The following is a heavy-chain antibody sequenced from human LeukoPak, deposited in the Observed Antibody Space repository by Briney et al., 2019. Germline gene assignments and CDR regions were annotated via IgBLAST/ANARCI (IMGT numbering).Heavy chain of an antibody. J-gene: IGHJ3*02. Sequence: GESLKISCKGSGYSFTSYWSGWVRQMPGKGLEGMGIINPGASDTRYIPYFQGQLTISADTSISTAYLQWSSLKASDTAMYYCARLMVRGVVDAFDIWGQGTMVTVSS. V-gene: IGHV5-51*01. CDR3: ARLMVRGVVDAFDI. CDR2: INPGASDT. D-gene: IGHD3-10*01. CDR1: GYSFTSYW.